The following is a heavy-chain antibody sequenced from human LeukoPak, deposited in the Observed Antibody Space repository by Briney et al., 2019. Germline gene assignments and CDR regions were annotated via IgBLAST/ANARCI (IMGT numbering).Heavy chain of an antibody. Sequence: PSQTLSLTCTVSGGSISSGDYYWSWIRQPPGKGLEWIGYIYNSGSTYYNPSLKSRVTISVDTSKNQFSLKLNSVTAADTAVYSCARPDSSGYYFVYWGQGTLVTVSS. CDR1: GGSISSGDYY. CDR2: IYNSGST. D-gene: IGHD3-22*01. V-gene: IGHV4-30-4*01. CDR3: ARPDSSGYYFVY. J-gene: IGHJ4*02.